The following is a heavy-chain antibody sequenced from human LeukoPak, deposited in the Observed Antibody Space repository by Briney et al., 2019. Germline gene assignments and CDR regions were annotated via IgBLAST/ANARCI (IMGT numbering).Heavy chain of an antibody. J-gene: IGHJ4*02. CDR2: ISGSGGST. Sequence: GGSLRLSCAASGFTFSSYAMSWVRQAPGKGLEWVSAISGSGGSTYYADSVKGRFTISRDNSKNTLYLQMNSLRAEDTAVYYCAKYRKIRIVPAAPIVPLDYWGQGTLVTVSS. CDR1: GFTFSSYA. V-gene: IGHV3-23*01. D-gene: IGHD2-2*01. CDR3: AKYRKIRIVPAAPIVPLDY.